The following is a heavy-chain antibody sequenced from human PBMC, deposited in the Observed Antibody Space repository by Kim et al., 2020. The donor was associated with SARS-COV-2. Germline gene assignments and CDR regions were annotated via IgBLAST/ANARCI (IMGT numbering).Heavy chain of an antibody. CDR3: ARDNGIDSSDWYRNQAGANFYYSGMDV. D-gene: IGHD6-19*01. CDR2: IIPFSATA. V-gene: IGHV1-69*13. Sequence: SVKVSCKASGGTFISYAISWVRQAPGQGLEWMGGIIPFSATANYAQKFQGRVTITADESTTTAYMELSSLRSEDTAVYYCARDNGIDSSDWYRNQAGANFYYSGMDVWGQGTTVTVSS. CDR1: GGTFISYA. J-gene: IGHJ6*02.